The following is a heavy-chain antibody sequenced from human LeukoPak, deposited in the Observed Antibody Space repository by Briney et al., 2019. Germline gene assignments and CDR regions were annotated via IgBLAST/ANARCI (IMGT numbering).Heavy chain of an antibody. D-gene: IGHD4-23*01. CDR2: ISSSSSYI. CDR1: GFTFSSYS. CDR3: AKAKWELLQDYFDY. V-gene: IGHV3-21*04. J-gene: IGHJ4*02. Sequence: PGGSLRLSCAASGFTFSSYSMNWVRQAPGKGLEWVSSISSSSSYIYYADSVKGRFTISRDNAKNSLYPQMNSLKTEDTALYYCAKAKWELLQDYFDYWGQGTLVTVSS.